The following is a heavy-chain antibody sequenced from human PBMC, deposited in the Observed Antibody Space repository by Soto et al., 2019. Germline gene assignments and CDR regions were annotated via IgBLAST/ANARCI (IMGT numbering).Heavy chain of an antibody. J-gene: IGHJ5*02. D-gene: IGHD6-19*01. Sequence: QVQLQQWGAGLLKPSETLSLTCAVYGGSFSGYYWSWIRQPPGKGLEWIREINHSGSTNYNPALKNRVTISVDTSKNQFSLKLSSVTAAYTAVYYCARGRGIAVARRWFDPWGQGTLVTVSS. V-gene: IGHV4-34*01. CDR2: INHSGST. CDR1: GGSFSGYY. CDR3: ARGRGIAVARRWFDP.